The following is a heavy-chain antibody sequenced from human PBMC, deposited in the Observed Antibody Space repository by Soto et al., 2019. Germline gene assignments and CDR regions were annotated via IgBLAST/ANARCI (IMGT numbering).Heavy chain of an antibody. Sequence: QITLKESGPALVKPTQTLTLTCSFSGFSLTTSGVGVGWIRQPPGKALEWLALIYGDDDKRYNSSLKSRLTIPKDTSKNQVVLTMSNMDTVDTGTYYCAHAMGLGGLVDYWGQGTLVTVSS. CDR3: AHAMGLGGLVDY. D-gene: IGHD3-16*01. J-gene: IGHJ4*02. CDR1: GFSLTTSGVG. V-gene: IGHV2-5*02. CDR2: IYGDDDK.